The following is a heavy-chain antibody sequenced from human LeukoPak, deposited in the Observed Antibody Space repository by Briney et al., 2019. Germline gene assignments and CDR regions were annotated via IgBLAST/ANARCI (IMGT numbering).Heavy chain of an antibody. J-gene: IGHJ6*03. CDR3: ARGIVATIGQSGYYYYYMDV. Sequence: ASVKVSCKASGGTFSSYAISWVRQAPGQGLEWMGGIIPIFGTASYAQKFQGRVTITADKSTSTAYMELSSLRSEDTAVYYCARGIVATIGQSGYYYYYMDVWGKGTTVTVSS. V-gene: IGHV1-69*06. D-gene: IGHD5-12*01. CDR1: GGTFSSYA. CDR2: IIPIFGTA.